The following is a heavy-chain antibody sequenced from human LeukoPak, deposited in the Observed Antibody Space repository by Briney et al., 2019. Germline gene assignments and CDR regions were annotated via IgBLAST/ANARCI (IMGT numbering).Heavy chain of an antibody. CDR2: IHYSGNT. V-gene: IGHV4-39*07. CDR3: ARVYGGYSYGYFDY. Sequence: SETLSLTCTVSGGSTSSSNYYWGWIRQPPGKGLEWIGGIHYSGNTYYNPSLKSRVTISIDTSKNQFSLKLSSVTAADTAVYYCARVYGGYSYGYFDYWGQGTLVTVSS. J-gene: IGHJ4*02. CDR1: GGSTSSSNYY. D-gene: IGHD5-18*01.